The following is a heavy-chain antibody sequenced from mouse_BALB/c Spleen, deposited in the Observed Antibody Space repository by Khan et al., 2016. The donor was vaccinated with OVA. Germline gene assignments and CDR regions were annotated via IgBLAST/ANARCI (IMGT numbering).Heavy chain of an antibody. D-gene: IGHD3-1*01. V-gene: IGHV3-6*02. J-gene: IGHJ3*01. Sequence: EVQLQESGPGLVKPSQSLSLTCSVTGYSITSGYFWNWIRQFPGNKLEWMGYIRYDGNSNYNPSLKNRISITRDTSTNPFFLKLTSVTPEDTSTYYCARGGSSGPAWFAYWGQGTLVTVSA. CDR2: IRYDGNS. CDR1: GYSITSGYF. CDR3: ARGGSSGPAWFAY.